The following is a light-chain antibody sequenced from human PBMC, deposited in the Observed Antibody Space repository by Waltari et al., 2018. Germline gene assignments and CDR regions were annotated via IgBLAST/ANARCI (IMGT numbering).Light chain of an antibody. CDR1: TGAVTSDYY. J-gene: IGLJ3*02. CDR2: SAT. V-gene: IGLV7-43*01. CDR3: LLHCAVPWV. Sequence: QTVVTQEPSLTVSPGGTVTLTCGSSTGAVTSDYYPNWIQQKPGQATRALIYSATNKHSGTPARFSGSLLGGKAALTVSGAQPEDEAEYHCLLHCAVPWVFGGGTKLTVL.